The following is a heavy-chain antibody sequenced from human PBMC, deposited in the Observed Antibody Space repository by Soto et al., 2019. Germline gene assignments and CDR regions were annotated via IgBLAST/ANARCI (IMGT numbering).Heavy chain of an antibody. CDR1: GGSISPYY. CDR3: ARAAVGDGYNDPFES. CDR2: IYYSGST. V-gene: IGHV4-59*01. D-gene: IGHD5-12*01. Sequence: PSDTLSLTCTVSGGSISPYYWSRIRQPPGKGLEWIGYIYYSGSTSYNPSLRSRVTISVDTSRSQFSLSLGSVTAADTAVYYCARAAVGDGYNDPFESCGQGKKVTVSS. J-gene: IGHJ3*02.